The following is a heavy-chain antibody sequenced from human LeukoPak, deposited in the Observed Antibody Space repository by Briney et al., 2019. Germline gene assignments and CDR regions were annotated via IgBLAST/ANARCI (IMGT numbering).Heavy chain of an antibody. CDR1: GSTFNNAW. Sequence: GGSLRLSCAASGSTFNNAWMSWVRQTPAKGLEWVANIKQDGSEKYYVDSVKGRFTISRDNAKNSLYLQMNSLRTEDTAMYYCARDGDGYYYWGQGTLVTVSS. V-gene: IGHV3-7*01. J-gene: IGHJ4*02. CDR2: IKQDGSEK. CDR3: ARDGDGYYY. D-gene: IGHD3-3*01.